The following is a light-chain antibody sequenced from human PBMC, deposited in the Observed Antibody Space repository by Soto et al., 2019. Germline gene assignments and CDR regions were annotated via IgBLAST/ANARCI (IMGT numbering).Light chain of an antibody. J-gene: IGKJ1*01. CDR3: QQYGGSPRT. V-gene: IGKV3-20*01. CDR2: DAS. CDR1: QSVSSSS. Sequence: VFTQSACTLSLSPGERATLSCRASQSVSSSSLAWYQQKRGQAPRLLIHDASSRATGIPDRFSGSGSGTDFTLTISRLEPEDFAVYYCQQYGGSPRTFGQGTKVDIK.